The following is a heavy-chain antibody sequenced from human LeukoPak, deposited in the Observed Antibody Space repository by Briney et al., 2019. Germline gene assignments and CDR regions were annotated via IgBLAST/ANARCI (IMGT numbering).Heavy chain of an antibody. V-gene: IGHV3-15*01. CDR2: IKTKTDGGTT. CDR1: GFTFSNAW. CDR3: TTEVLEGATDCTFDI. D-gene: IGHD2-15*01. Sequence: AGSLRLSCAASGFTFSNAWMSWVRQAQGKGLEWVGRIKTKTDGGTTDYAAPVKGRFTISRDDSKNTLYLLMNSLKTEDTAVYYCTTEVLEGATDCTFDIWGQGTMVTVSS. J-gene: IGHJ3*02.